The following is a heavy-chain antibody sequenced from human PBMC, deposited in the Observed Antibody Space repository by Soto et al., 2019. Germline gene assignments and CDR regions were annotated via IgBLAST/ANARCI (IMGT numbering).Heavy chain of an antibody. CDR1: GFTFSRYA. V-gene: IGHV3-30*04. Sequence: LRLSCAASGFTFSRYAIHWVRQAPGKGLEWVAVISRDGTNKYYVDSVKGRFTISRDNSRNTLYLQMNSLRHEDAAVYYCARSRSGAVADSFDFWGQGTLVTV. CDR2: ISRDGTNK. J-gene: IGHJ4*02. D-gene: IGHD3-10*01. CDR3: ARSRSGAVADSFDF.